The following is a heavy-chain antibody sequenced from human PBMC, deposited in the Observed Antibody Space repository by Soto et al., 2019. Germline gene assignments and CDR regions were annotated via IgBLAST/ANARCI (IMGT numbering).Heavy chain of an antibody. CDR1: GFTFSSYG. CDR2: ISYDGSNK. J-gene: IGHJ4*02. D-gene: IGHD1-26*01. CDR3: AMWGGTFDY. Sequence: GGSLRLSCAASGFTFSSYGMHWVRQAPGKGLEWVAVISYDGSNKYYADSVKGRFTISRDNSKNTLYLQMNSLRAEDTAVYYCAMWGGTFDYWGQGTLVTVSS. V-gene: IGHV3-30*03.